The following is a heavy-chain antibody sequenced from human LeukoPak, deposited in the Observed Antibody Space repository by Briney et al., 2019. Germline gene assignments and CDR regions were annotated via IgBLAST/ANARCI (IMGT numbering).Heavy chain of an antibody. CDR2: IYDSAIA. Sequence: SETLSLTCTVSGGSISSYDWSWIRQLPGQGLEWIGNIYDSAIASYSPSLKSRATISVDTSQNQFALNLSSVTAADTAVYYCARHSLVLHGSGSYFLNSMDVWGQGTTVTVSS. CDR3: ARHSLVLHGSGSYFLNSMDV. V-gene: IGHV4-59*08. J-gene: IGHJ6*02. CDR1: GGSISSYD. D-gene: IGHD3-10*01.